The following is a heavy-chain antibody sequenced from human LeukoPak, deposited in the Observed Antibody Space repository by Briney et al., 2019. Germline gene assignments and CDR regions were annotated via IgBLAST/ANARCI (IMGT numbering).Heavy chain of an antibody. CDR3: ARGPYNWNDQDYYYGMDV. Sequence: GASVKVSCKASGGTFSSYAISWVRQAPGQGLEWMGGIIPIFGTANYAQNFQGRVTITADKSTSTAYMELSSLRSEDTAVYYCARGPYNWNDQDYYYGMDVWGKGTTVTVSS. J-gene: IGHJ6*04. CDR1: GGTFSSYA. CDR2: IIPIFGTA. D-gene: IGHD1-1*01. V-gene: IGHV1-69*06.